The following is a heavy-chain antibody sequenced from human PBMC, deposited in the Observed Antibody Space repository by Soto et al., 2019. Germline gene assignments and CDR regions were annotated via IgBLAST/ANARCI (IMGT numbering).Heavy chain of an antibody. D-gene: IGHD1-1*01. Sequence: EVQLVESGGGLVQPGGSLRLSCVASGFTFSKYWMTWVRQAPGKGPEWVANIKEDGGQNYYVDFVRGRFTISRDNAKNSLYLQMSSLRAADTAVYYCARNRLEFRDDAFDIWGQGTMVTVSS. CDR1: GFTFSKYW. CDR3: ARNRLEFRDDAFDI. J-gene: IGHJ3*02. V-gene: IGHV3-7*01. CDR2: IKEDGGQN.